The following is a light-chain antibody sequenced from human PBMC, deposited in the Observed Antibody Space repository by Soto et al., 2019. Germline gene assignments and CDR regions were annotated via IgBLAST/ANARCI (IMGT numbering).Light chain of an antibody. CDR2: DVT. CDR3: TSYTSDSSVI. CDR1: SSDIGGYRY. Sequence: QSALTQPASVSGSPGQSVTISCTETSSDIGGYRYVSWYQQRPGKAPKLMIHDVTNRPSGVSDRFSGSKSGNTASLTISGLQAEDEADYYCTSYTSDSSVIFGGGTKVTVL. V-gene: IGLV2-14*03. J-gene: IGLJ2*01.